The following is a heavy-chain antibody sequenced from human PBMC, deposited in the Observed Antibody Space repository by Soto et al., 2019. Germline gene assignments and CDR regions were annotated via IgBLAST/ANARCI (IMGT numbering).Heavy chain of an antibody. D-gene: IGHD3-22*01. CDR2: ISNSGDST. J-gene: IGHJ4*02. V-gene: IGHV3-23*01. CDR3: AKVRYDISAYSYYFDY. Sequence: WGSLRLSCAASGITFTSYAISFFRHSPLKGLEWVSCISNSGDSTYYTDSVKGRFTISRDNTKDILYLQMNSLRAGDTAIYYCAKVRYDISAYSYYFDYWGQGTLVTVSS. CDR1: GITFTSYA.